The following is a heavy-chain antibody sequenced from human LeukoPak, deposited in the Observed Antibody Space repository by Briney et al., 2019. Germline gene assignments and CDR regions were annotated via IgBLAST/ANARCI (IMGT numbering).Heavy chain of an antibody. CDR1: GGSISSSSYY. V-gene: IGHV4-39*01. CDR3: ARRYPYYYDSSGYIVNWFDP. CDR2: IYYSGST. D-gene: IGHD3-22*01. Sequence: KASETLSLTCTVSGGSISSSSYYWGWIRQPPGKGLEWIGSIYYSGSTYYNPSLKSRVTISVDTSKNQFSLKLSSVTAADTAVYYCARRYPYYYDSSGYIVNWFDPWGQGTLVTVSS. J-gene: IGHJ5*02.